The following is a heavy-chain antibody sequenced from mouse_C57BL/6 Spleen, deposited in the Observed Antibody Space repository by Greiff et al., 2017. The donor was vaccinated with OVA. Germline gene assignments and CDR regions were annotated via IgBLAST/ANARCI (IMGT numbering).Heavy chain of an antibody. J-gene: IGHJ4*01. D-gene: IGHD1-1*01. CDR2: IDPDDGDT. CDR1: GFNIKDYY. Sequence: EVQLQQPGAELVKPGASVKLSCTASGFNIKDYYMHWVKQRTEQGLEWIGRIDPDDGDTKYAQKFQGKATITADTSSNTAYLLLSSLTSADTAVYYCAPLYGSSSDAMDYWGQGTSVTVSS. CDR3: APLYGSSSDAMDY. V-gene: IGHV14-2*01.